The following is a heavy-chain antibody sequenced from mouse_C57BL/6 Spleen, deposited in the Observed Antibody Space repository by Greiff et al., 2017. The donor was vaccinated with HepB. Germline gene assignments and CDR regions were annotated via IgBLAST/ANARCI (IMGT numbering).Heavy chain of an antibody. V-gene: IGHV1-19*01. J-gene: IGHJ3*01. CDR2: INPYNGGT. Sequence: EVQLQQSGPVLVKPGASVKMSCKASGYTFTDYYMNWVKQSHGKSLEWIGVINPYNGGTSYNQKFKGKATLTVDKSSSTAYMELNSLTSEDSAVYYCARSYYGYEGFAYWGQGTLVTVSA. CDR1: GYTFTDYY. D-gene: IGHD2-2*01. CDR3: ARSYYGYEGFAY.